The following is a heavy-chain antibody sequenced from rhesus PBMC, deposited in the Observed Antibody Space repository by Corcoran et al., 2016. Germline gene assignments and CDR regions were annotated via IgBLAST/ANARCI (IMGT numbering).Heavy chain of an antibody. V-gene: IGHV1-111*02. Sequence: EVQLVQSGAEVKKPGASVKISCKASGYTFTDYYLHWVRQAPGKGLEWMGRVDPEDGEAIPAQKFKDRVTITADTSTDTAYMELSSLRSEDTAVYYCASEYCTGSGCYGYFDYWGQGVLVTVSS. CDR1: GYTFTDYY. CDR3: ASEYCTGSGCYGYFDY. J-gene: IGHJ4*01. CDR2: VDPEDGEA. D-gene: IGHD2-21*01.